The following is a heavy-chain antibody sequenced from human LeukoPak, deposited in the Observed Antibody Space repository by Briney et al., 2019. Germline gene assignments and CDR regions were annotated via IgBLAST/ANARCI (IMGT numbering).Heavy chain of an antibody. CDR3: ARGKEYCSGGSCYGAYYYYYMDV. CDR1: GGSFSGYY. V-gene: IGHV4-34*01. D-gene: IGHD2-15*01. Sequence: PSETLSLTCAVYGGSFSGYYWSWIRQPPGKGLEWIGEINHSGSTNYNPSLKSRVTISVVTSKNQFSLKLSSVTAADTAVYYCARGKEYCSGGSCYGAYYYYYMDVWGKGTTVTVSS. J-gene: IGHJ6*03. CDR2: INHSGST.